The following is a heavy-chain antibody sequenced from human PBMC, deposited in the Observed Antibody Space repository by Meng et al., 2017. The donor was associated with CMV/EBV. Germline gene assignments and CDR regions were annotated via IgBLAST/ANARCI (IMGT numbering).Heavy chain of an antibody. Sequence: GESLKISCAASGFTFSSYWMHWVRQAPGEGLVWASRINSDGSSTSYADSVKGRFTISRDNAKNSLYLQMNSLRAEDTAVYYCARDELYYYDSSGYKFDYWGQGTLVTVSS. J-gene: IGHJ4*02. CDR1: GFTFSSYW. CDR2: INSDGSST. D-gene: IGHD3-22*01. CDR3: ARDELYYYDSSGYKFDY. V-gene: IGHV3-74*01.